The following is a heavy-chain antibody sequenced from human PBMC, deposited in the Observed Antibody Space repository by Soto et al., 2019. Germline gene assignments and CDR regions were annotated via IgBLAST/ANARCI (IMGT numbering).Heavy chain of an antibody. Sequence: GGSLRLYCAAYGFTFTSYAMSWVRHAPGKGLELVSSVSGSGAGTYYADSVKGRFTISRDNSKNTLHLQVDGLRAEDTAEYYCARVNYYYDRSGSHPVKYFVHWDQG. CDR1: GFTFTSYA. J-gene: IGHJ4*02. V-gene: IGHV3-23*01. CDR2: VSGSGAGT. D-gene: IGHD3-22*01. CDR3: ARVNYYYDRSGSHPVKYFVH.